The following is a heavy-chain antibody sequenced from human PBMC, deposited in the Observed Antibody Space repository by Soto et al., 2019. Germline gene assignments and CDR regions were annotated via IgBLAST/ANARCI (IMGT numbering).Heavy chain of an antibody. CDR1: GGSISSYY. CDR2: MSYSGST. D-gene: IGHD1-7*01. CDR3: ATMGTPATGLYYFDN. V-gene: IGHV4-30-4*01. J-gene: IGHJ4*02. Sequence: PSXTLSLTCTVSGGSISSYYWSWIRQPPGKGLEWIGFMSYSGSTSYNASLKSRVTISVDTSKSQFSLNLSFVTAADTAVYYCATMGTPATGLYYFDNWGQGTLVTVSS.